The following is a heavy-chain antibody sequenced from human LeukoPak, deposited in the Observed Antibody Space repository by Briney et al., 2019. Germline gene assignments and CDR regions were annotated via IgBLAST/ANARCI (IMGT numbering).Heavy chain of an antibody. CDR2: INPNSGDT. Sequence: ASVNVSCKASGYTFTGCYMHWVRQAPGQGLEWMGWINPNSGDTNYAQKFQGRVTMTRDTSISTAYMELSRLRDDDTAVYYCARGYSRGWYYLHYWGQGTLVTVSS. V-gene: IGHV1-2*02. J-gene: IGHJ4*02. CDR1: GYTFTGCY. D-gene: IGHD6-19*01. CDR3: ARGYSRGWYYLHY.